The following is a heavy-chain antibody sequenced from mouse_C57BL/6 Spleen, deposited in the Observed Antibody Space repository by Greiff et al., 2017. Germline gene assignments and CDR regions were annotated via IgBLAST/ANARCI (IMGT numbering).Heavy chain of an antibody. D-gene: IGHD1-1*01. V-gene: IGHV1-69*01. CDR3: ARRGFDYGSSFSYFDY. J-gene: IGHJ2*01. CDR1: GYTFTSYW. Sequence: VQLQQPGAELVMPGASVKLSCKASGYTFTSYWMHWVKQRPGQGLEWIGEIDPSDSYTNYNQKFKGKSTLTVDKSSSTAYMQLSSLTSEDSAVYYCARRGFDYGSSFSYFDYWGQGTTLTVSS. CDR2: IDPSDSYT.